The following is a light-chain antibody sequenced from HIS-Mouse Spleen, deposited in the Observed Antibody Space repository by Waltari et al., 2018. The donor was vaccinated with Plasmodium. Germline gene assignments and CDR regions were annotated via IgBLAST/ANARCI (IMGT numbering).Light chain of an antibody. J-gene: IGLJ1*01. CDR3: SSYTSSSTLG. Sequence: QSALTQPASVSGSPGQSITISCTGTSSDVGGYTYVSWYQQHPGKAPKLMIYDVSNRPSGVSNRFSGSKSGNTASLTISGLQAEDEADYYCSSYTSSSTLGFGTGTKVTVL. CDR2: DVS. CDR1: SSDVGGYTY. V-gene: IGLV2-14*03.